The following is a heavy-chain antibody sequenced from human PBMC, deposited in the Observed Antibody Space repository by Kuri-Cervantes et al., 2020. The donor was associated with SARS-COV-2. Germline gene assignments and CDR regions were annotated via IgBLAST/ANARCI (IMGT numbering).Heavy chain of an antibody. V-gene: IGHV3-48*02. Sequence: GGSLRLSCAASGFTFSSYSMNWVRQAPGKGLEWVSYISSSSSTVYYADSVKGRFTISRDNAKNSLYMQMNSLGDEDTAVYYCGRDSGSHPHWGQGTLVTVSS. CDR3: GRDSGSHPH. CDR2: ISSSSSTV. D-gene: IGHD1-26*01. CDR1: GFTFSSYS. J-gene: IGHJ4*02.